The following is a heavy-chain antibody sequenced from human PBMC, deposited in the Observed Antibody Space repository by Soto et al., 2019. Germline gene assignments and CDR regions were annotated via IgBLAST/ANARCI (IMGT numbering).Heavy chain of an antibody. D-gene: IGHD4-17*01. CDR1: GGSVNIADYF. J-gene: IGHJ6*02. Sequence: QVRLEESGPGLVKPSETLSLICSVSGGSVNIADYFWSWIRHHPENGLEWIGYIYYSGSTRYNPSFKTRATLSIDTSKNQFSLRLNSVTVAYTAVYFCARDADYGGSRGGMDVWGRGTTVTVSS. V-gene: IGHV4-31*03. CDR2: IYYSGST. CDR3: ARDADYGGSRGGMDV.